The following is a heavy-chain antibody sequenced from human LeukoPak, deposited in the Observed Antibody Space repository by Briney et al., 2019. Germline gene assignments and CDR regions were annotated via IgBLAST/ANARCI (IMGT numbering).Heavy chain of an antibody. CDR2: IDPSGGST. CDR3: ARTSGSYSGGDAFDI. D-gene: IGHD1-26*01. Sequence: ASVKVSCKASGYTFTSYYMHWVRQAPGQGLEWMGIIDPSGGSTSYAQKFQGRVTMTRDTSTSTVYMELSSLRSEDTAVYYCARTSGSYSGGDAFDIWGQGTMVTVSS. J-gene: IGHJ3*02. V-gene: IGHV1-46*01. CDR1: GYTFTSYY.